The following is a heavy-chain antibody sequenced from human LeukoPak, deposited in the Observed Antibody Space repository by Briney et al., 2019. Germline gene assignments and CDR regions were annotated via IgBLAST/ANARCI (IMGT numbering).Heavy chain of an antibody. D-gene: IGHD2-2*01. CDR2: IYYSGST. CDR1: GGSISSGGYY. J-gene: IGHJ4*02. CDR3: ARVVPAADFDY. Sequence: KSSQTLSLTCTVSGGSISSGGYYWSWIRQHPGKGLEWIGCIYYSGSTYYNPSLKSRVTISVDTSKNQFSLKLSSVTAADTAVYYCARVVPAADFDYWGQGTLVTVSS. V-gene: IGHV4-31*03.